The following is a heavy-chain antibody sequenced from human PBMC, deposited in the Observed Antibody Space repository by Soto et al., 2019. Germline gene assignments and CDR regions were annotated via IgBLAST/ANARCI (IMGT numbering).Heavy chain of an antibody. Sequence: QVQLVESGGGVVQPGRSLRLSCAASGFTFRNYGMHLVRQAPGKGLGWVAAIWYDGSNKYYADSVKGRFTIARDNSKSTLHLQTNSLSAEDTAVYYCTRDVSSRYFDLWGRGSLVTVTS. CDR3: TRDVSSRYFDL. CDR1: GFTFRNYG. V-gene: IGHV3-33*01. CDR2: IWYDGSNK. J-gene: IGHJ2*01.